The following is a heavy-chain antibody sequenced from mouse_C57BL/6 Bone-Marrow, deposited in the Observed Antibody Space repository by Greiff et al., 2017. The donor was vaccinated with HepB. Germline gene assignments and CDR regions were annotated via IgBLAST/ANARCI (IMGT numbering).Heavy chain of an antibody. D-gene: IGHD1-2*01. J-gene: IGHJ1*03. CDR3: ARDDTTASYWYFDV. Sequence: EVKLEESGPELVKPGASVKIPCKASGYTFTDYNMDWVKQSHGKSLEWIGDINPNNGGTIYNQKFKGKATLTVDKSSSTAYMELRSLTSEDTAVYYCARDDTTASYWYFDVWGTGTTVTVSS. V-gene: IGHV1-18*01. CDR2: INPNNGGT. CDR1: GYTFTDYN.